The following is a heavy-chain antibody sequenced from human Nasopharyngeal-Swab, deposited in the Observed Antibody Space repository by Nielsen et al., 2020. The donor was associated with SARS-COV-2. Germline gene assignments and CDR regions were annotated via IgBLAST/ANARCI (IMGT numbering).Heavy chain of an antibody. CDR1: GGILNGFH. D-gene: IGHD2-15*01. Sequence: SETLFLTCVVFGGILNGFHWKWIRQTPGKGLEWIGEINDRGSGNYNPSLRSRVTISAGTSNIQFSLKLNSVTAADTAVYYCARGQDAYYYMDVWGEGTTVTVSS. CDR3: ARGQDAYYYMDV. CDR2: INDRGSG. J-gene: IGHJ6*03. V-gene: IGHV4-34*01.